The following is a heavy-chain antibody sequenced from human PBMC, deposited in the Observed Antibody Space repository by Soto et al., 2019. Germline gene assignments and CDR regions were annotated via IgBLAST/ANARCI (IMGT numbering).Heavy chain of an antibody. CDR1: GYTLTELS. J-gene: IGHJ4*02. CDR3: ATGYSIAVAGIFDY. CDR2: FDPEDGET. V-gene: IGHV1-24*01. D-gene: IGHD6-19*01. Sequence: GASVKVSCKVSGYTLTELSMHWVRQAPGKGLEWMGGFDPEDGETIYAQKFQGRVTMTEDTSTDTAYMELSSLRSEDTAVYYCATGYSIAVAGIFDYWGQGTLVTVSS.